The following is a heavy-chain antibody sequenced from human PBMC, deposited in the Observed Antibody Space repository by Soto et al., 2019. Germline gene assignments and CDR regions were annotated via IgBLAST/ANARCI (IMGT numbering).Heavy chain of an antibody. D-gene: IGHD3-10*01. CDR1: GYSFTNYW. J-gene: IGHJ6*04. V-gene: IGHV5-51*01. CDR2: IYPDDSDT. Sequence: PGESLKLSCKGAGYSFTNYWIGWVRQMPGKGLEWMGIIYPDDSDTRYSPSFQGQVTISADKSISTAYLQWSSLKASDTAMYYCARQWFTDVWGEGTTVTVSS. CDR3: ARQWFTDV.